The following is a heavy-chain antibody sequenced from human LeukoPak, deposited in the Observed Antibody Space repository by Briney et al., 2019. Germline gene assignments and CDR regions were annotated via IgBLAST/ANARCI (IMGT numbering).Heavy chain of an antibody. V-gene: IGHV4-39*01. Sequence: SETLSLTCSVSGGSISSSSYYCAWIRQPPGKGLGWIGSIYYSGTTYYNPALMSRVIISVDTSTNRFSLKLRSVTAADPAVYYCASTITYSGDTGYYLVDAFDVWAQGILVTVSS. CDR3: ASTITYSGDTGYYLVDAFDV. J-gene: IGHJ3*01. CDR1: GGSISSSSYY. D-gene: IGHD2-21*01. CDR2: IYYSGTT.